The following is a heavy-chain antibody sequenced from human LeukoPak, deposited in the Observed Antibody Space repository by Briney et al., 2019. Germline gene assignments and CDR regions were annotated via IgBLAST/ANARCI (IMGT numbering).Heavy chain of an antibody. V-gene: IGHV3-7*01. J-gene: IGHJ4*02. CDR2: IKQDGSEK. D-gene: IGHD3-10*01. CDR3: ARAITWFDY. CDR1: GFTFSRYW. Sequence: GGSLRLSCAASGFTFSRYWMSWVRQAPGKGLEWVANIKQDGSEKDYVDSVKGRFTISRDNAKNSLYLQMNSLTAEDTAVYYCARAITWFDYWGQGTLVTVSS.